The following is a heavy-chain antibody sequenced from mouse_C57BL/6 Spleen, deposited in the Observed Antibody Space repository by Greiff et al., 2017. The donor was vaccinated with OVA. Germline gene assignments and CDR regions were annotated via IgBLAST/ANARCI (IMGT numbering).Heavy chain of an antibody. V-gene: IGHV1-82*01. CDR1: GYAFSSSW. D-gene: IGHD2-3*01. CDR2: IYPGDGDT. Sequence: QVQLKESGPELVKPGASVKISCKASGYAFSSSWMYWVKQRPGKGLEWIGRIYPGDGDTNYNGTFKGKATLTADKSSSTAYMQLSRLTSEDSEVYFCAKSIYVACDWDCDGWGTGTTGTVS. CDR3: AKSIYVACDWDCDG. J-gene: IGHJ1*03.